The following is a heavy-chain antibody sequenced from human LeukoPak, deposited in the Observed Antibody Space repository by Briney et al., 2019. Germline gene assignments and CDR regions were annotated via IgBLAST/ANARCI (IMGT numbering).Heavy chain of an antibody. J-gene: IGHJ4*02. Sequence: GGSLRLSCAASGFTFSSHAMSWVRQAPGKGLDWVSAISGSGGSTYYADSVKGRFTISRDNSKNTLYLQMNSLRAADTAIYYCVKEVKYDYVWESPAIFDYWGQGALVTVSS. CDR1: GFTFSSHA. CDR3: VKEVKYDYVWESPAIFDY. D-gene: IGHD3-16*01. CDR2: ISGSGGST. V-gene: IGHV3-23*01.